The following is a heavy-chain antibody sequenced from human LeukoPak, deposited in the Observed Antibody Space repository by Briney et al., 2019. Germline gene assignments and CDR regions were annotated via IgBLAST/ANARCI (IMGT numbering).Heavy chain of an antibody. J-gene: IGHJ3*02. V-gene: IGHV1-18*01. CDR2: ISAYNGNT. CDR1: GYTFTSYG. D-gene: IGHD1-26*01. Sequence: ASVKVSCKASGYTFTSYGISWVRQAPGQGLEWMGWISAYNGNTNYAQKLQGRVTMTTDTSTSPAYMELRSLRSDDTAVYYCARWESVGATTNDAFDIWGQGTMVTVSS. CDR3: ARWESVGATTNDAFDI.